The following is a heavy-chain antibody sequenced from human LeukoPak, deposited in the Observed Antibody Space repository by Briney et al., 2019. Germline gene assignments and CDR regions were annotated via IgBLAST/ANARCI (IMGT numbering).Heavy chain of an antibody. CDR1: GFTFDDYA. D-gene: IGHD1-26*01. CDR2: INWNSDSI. V-gene: IGHV3-9*01. J-gene: IGHJ3*02. CDR3: AKDWGLGAPLYAFDI. Sequence: PGRSLRLSCAASGFTFDDYAMHWVRQGPGKGLEWVSGINWNSDSIGYADSVKGRFTISRDNSKNTLYLQMNSLRAEDTAVYYCAKDWGLGAPLYAFDIWGQGTMVTVSS.